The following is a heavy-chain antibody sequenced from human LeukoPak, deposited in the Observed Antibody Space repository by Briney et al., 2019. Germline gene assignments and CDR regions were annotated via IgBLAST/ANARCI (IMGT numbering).Heavy chain of an antibody. CDR2: IYYSGST. J-gene: IGHJ6*02. Sequence: PSETLSLTCTVSGGSISSYYWSWIRQPPGKGLEWIGYIYYSGSTNYNPSLKSRVTISVDTSKNQFSLNLSSVPAADTAVYYCARDQGYGMDVWGQGTTVTVSS. CDR3: ARDQGYGMDV. CDR1: GGSISSYY. V-gene: IGHV4-59*01.